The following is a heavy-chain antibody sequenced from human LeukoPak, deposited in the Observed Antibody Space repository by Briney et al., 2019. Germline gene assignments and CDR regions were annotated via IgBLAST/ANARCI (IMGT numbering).Heavy chain of an antibody. V-gene: IGHV4-34*01. Sequence: SETLSLTCAVYGGSFSGSYWSWIRQPPGKGLEWIGEISHSGGTNYNPSLKSRVTISVDTSKYQFSLRLSSVTAADTAVYYCARWDTAMVNDAFDIWGQGAMVPVSS. J-gene: IGHJ3*02. CDR1: GGSFSGSY. CDR2: ISHSGGT. D-gene: IGHD5-18*01. CDR3: ARWDTAMVNDAFDI.